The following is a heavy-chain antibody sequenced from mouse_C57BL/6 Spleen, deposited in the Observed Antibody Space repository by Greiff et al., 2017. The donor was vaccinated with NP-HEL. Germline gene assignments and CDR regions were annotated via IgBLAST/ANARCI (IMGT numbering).Heavy chain of an antibody. CDR1: GFTFSDYG. J-gene: IGHJ2*01. D-gene: IGHD3-2*02. CDR3: ASDSSGYYFDY. CDR2: ISSGSSTI. Sequence: EVHLVESGGGLVKPGGSLKLSCAASGFTFSDYGMHWVRQAPEKGLEWVAYISSGSSTIYYADTVKGRFTISRVNAKNTLFLQMTSLRSEDTAMYYCASDSSGYYFDYWGQGTTLTVSS. V-gene: IGHV5-17*01.